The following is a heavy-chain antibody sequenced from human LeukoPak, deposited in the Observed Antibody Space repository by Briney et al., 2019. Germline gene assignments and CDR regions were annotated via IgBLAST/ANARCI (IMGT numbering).Heavy chain of an antibody. CDR3: ARSWYFDL. J-gene: IGHJ2*01. V-gene: IGHV3-23*01. CDR1: GFTFSSYV. Sequence: GGSLRLSCAASGFTFSSYVMTWVRQAPGKGLEWVTTTTGSGATTDYADSVKGRFTISRDNSKNTLSLQMNSLRAEDTAVYYCARSWYFDLWGRGTPVTVSS. CDR2: TTGSGATT.